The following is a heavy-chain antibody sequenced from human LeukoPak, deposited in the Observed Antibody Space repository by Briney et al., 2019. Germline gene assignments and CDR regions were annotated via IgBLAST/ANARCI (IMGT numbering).Heavy chain of an antibody. V-gene: IGHV3-33*08. CDR2: IWYDGSNK. J-gene: IGHJ4*02. D-gene: IGHD1-26*01. CDR3: ARDRVGWELQYYFDY. Sequence: PGGSLRLSCAASGFTVSSNYMSWVRQAPGKGLEWVAVIWYDGSNKYYADSVKGRFTISRDNSKNTLYLQMNSLRAEDTAVYYCARDRVGWELQYYFDYWGQGTLVTVSS. CDR1: GFTVSSNY.